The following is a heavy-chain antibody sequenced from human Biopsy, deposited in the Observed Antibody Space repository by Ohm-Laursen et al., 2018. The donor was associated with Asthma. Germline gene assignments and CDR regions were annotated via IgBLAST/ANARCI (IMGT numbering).Heavy chain of an antibody. J-gene: IGHJ6*02. CDR1: GFSFSDYY. CDR3: ARVFESSEWGPFYHFGLDV. D-gene: IGHD6-25*01. Sequence: SLRLSFTASGFSFSDYYMTWMRQAPGQGLEWVSSISSSGSTTYPAESVKGRFTISRDNAQKSLFLQMGSLRAEDTAIYYCARVFESSEWGPFYHFGLDVWGQGTTVAVSS. CDR2: ISSSGSTT. V-gene: IGHV3-11*01.